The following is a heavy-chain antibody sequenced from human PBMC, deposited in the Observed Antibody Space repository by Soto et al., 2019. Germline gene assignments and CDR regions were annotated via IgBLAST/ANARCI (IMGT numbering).Heavy chain of an antibody. Sequence: SETLSLTCRVSGGSICGSGWSGIRQSPGKGLEWLGYVYYTGSTNYSPSLRSRVSISVDTSKNEFSLRLSSVTAANTAVYFCARSVAVPGAHIDYWGQGTQVTVSS. D-gene: IGHD6-19*01. CDR1: GGSICGSG. V-gene: IGHV4-59*01. J-gene: IGHJ4*02. CDR3: ARSVAVPGAHIDY. CDR2: VYYTGST.